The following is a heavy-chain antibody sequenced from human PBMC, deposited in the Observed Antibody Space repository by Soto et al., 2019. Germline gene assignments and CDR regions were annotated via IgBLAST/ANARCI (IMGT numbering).Heavy chain of an antibody. D-gene: IGHD1-1*01. CDR1: GFTFSRHG. CDR3: ARDISFGAYDL. J-gene: IGHJ1*01. V-gene: IGHV3-33*01. CDR2: IWYDGTRG. Sequence: LRLSCAASGFTFSRHGMQWARQAPGKGLEWVALIWYDGTRGSYADSVKGRFTISRDQSESTLYLQMNRLRADDTAVYYCARDISFGAYDLWGQGTLVTVSS.